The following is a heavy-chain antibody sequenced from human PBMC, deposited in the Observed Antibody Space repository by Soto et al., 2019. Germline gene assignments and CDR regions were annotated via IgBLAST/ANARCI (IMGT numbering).Heavy chain of an antibody. D-gene: IGHD3-16*02. Sequence: PSETLSLTCTVSSGSISSYYWSWIRQPPGKGLEWIGYIHYSGSTNYNPSLKSRVTISVDTSKNQFSLKLSSVTAADTAVYYFARALDYIWGSHRYTAFDYWGQGTLVTVSS. CDR2: IHYSGST. CDR1: SGSISSYY. CDR3: ARALDYIWGSHRYTAFDY. J-gene: IGHJ4*02. V-gene: IGHV4-59*01.